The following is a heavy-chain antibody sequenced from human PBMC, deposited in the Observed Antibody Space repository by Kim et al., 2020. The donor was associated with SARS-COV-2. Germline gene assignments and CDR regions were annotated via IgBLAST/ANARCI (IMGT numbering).Heavy chain of an antibody. V-gene: IGHV1-18*01. CDR1: GYTFTSYG. Sequence: ASVKVSCKASGYTFTSYGISWVRQAPAQGLEWTGWISAYNGNTNYAQKPQGRVTMNTDTSTSTAYMELRSLRSDDTAVYYCARDLSPSHYDFWRGYFQDYYYYYMDVWGKGTTVTVSS. D-gene: IGHD3-3*01. CDR3: ARDLSPSHYDFWRGYFQDYYYYYMDV. CDR2: ISAYNGNT. J-gene: IGHJ6*03.